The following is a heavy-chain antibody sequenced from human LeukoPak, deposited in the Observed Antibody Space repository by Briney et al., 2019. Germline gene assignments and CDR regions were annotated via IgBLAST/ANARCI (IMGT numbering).Heavy chain of an antibody. V-gene: IGHV4-30-4*01. CDR2: IYYSGSN. D-gene: IGHD1-14*01. CDR3: ARHSRPDRNFDY. J-gene: IGHJ4*02. Sequence: SQTLSLTCTVSGGSISSGDYYWSWIRQPPGEGLECIGYIYYSGSNSYNPSLRSRVTISVDTSKNQFSMKLSSVTAADTAVYSCARHSRPDRNFDYWGQGTLVTVSS. CDR1: GGSISSGDYY.